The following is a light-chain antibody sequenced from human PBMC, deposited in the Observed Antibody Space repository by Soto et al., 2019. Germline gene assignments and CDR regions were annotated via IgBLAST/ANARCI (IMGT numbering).Light chain of an antibody. CDR3: TSYAGSNTPYV. V-gene: IGLV2-14*02. Sequence: QSALTQPASVSGSPGQSITISCTGTSSNVGSYKLVSWYQQHPGKAPKLMIFEVTKRPSGVPDRFSGSKSGNTASLTVSGLQAEDEADYYCTSYAGSNTPYVFGTGTKLTVL. CDR1: SSNVGSYKL. J-gene: IGLJ1*01. CDR2: EVT.